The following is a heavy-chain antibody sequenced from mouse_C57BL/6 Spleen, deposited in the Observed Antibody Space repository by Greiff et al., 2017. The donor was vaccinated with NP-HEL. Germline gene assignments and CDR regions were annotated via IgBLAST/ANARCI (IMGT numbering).Heavy chain of an antibody. V-gene: IGHV3-6*01. J-gene: IGHJ1*03. Sequence: VQLKESGPGLVKPSQSLSLTCSVTGYSITSGYYWNWIRQFPGNKLEWMGYISYDGSNNYNPSLKNRISITRDTSKNQFFLKLNSVTTEDTATYYCAREGDGADVWGTGTTVTVSS. CDR2: ISYDGSN. CDR1: GYSITSGYY. D-gene: IGHD2-3*01. CDR3: AREGDGADV.